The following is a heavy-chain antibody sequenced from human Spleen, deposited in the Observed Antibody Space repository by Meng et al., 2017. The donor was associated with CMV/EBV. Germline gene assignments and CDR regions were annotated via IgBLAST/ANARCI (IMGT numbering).Heavy chain of an antibody. J-gene: IGHJ4*02. D-gene: IGHD3-3*01. CDR2: IYSGGST. Sequence: GESLKISCAASGFTVSSNYMSWVRQAPGKGLEWVSVIYSGGSTYYADSVKGRFTISRDNSKNTLYLQMNSLRAEDTAVYYCARGRDFGVVTPGYWGQGILVTVSS. CDR1: GFTVSSNY. V-gene: IGHV3-53*01. CDR3: ARGRDFGVVTPGY.